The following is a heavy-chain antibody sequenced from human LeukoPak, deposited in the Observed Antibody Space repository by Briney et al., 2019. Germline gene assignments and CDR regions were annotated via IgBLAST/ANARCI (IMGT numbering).Heavy chain of an antibody. V-gene: IGHV3-9*01. CDR2: ISWNSGSI. CDR3: ARDPEQLIPFDY. Sequence: GGSLRLSCAASGFTFDDYAMHWVRQAPGKGLEWVSGISWNSGSIGYADSVKGRFTISRDNAKNSLYLQMNSLRAEDTAVYYCARDPEQLIPFDYWGQGTLVTVSS. J-gene: IGHJ4*02. D-gene: IGHD6-13*01. CDR1: GFTFDDYA.